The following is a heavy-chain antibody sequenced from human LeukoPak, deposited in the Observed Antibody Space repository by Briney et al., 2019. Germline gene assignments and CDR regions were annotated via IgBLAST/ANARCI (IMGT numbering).Heavy chain of an antibody. CDR3: ARNEAA. J-gene: IGHJ3*01. Sequence: TGRSLRLSCAASGFIFSSYSMNWVRQAPGKGLEWVACITDDGRKTYHAVSVKGRFTISRDDSKNTIYLQMSSMTPEDTAVYYCARNEAAWGQGTMVTVSS. V-gene: IGHV3-30*04. CDR2: ITDDGRKT. CDR1: GFIFSSYS. D-gene: IGHD6-25*01.